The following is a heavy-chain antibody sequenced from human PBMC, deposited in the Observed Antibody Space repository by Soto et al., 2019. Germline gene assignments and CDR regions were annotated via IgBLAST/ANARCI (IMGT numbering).Heavy chain of an antibody. CDR1: GGSISSGDYY. CDR2: IYYSGST. J-gene: IGHJ3*02. D-gene: IGHD3-22*01. CDR3: AREGNYDSVGYYRGNAFDI. Sequence: KPSETLSLTCSVSGGSISSGDYYWSWIRQPPGKGLEWIGFIYYSGSTYYNPSLKSRVTISLDTSRNLFSLNLSSVTAADTAVYYCAREGNYDSVGYYRGNAFDIWGQGTMVTVSS. V-gene: IGHV4-30-4*01.